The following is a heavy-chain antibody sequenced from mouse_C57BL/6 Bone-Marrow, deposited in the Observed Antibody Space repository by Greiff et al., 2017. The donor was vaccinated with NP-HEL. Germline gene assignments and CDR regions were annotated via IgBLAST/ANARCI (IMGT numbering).Heavy chain of an antibody. CDR3: AREGGLRRRTYAMDY. Sequence: EVKLVESGGGLVQPGSSMKLSCTASGFTFSDFYMAWVRQVPEKGLEWVAKINYDGSSTYYLDSLKSRFIISRDNAKNILYLQMRRLKSEDTATYYCAREGGLRRRTYAMDYGGQGTSVTVSS. CDR1: GFTFSDFY. D-gene: IGHD2-4*01. V-gene: IGHV5-16*01. CDR2: INYDGSST. J-gene: IGHJ4*01.